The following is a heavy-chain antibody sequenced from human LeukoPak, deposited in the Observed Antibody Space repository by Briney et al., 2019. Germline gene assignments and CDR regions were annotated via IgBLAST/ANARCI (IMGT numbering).Heavy chain of an antibody. CDR2: IYSGGYT. D-gene: IGHD1-26*01. J-gene: IGHJ4*02. Sequence: GGSLRPSCAASGFTVTTNYMTWVRQAPGKGLEWVSIIYSGGYTDYADSVKGRFTISSDNSKNTLDLQMNSLRAEDTAVYYCARRLEYSGSKGVFDYWGQGTLVTVSS. V-gene: IGHV3-66*01. CDR1: GFTVTTNY. CDR3: ARRLEYSGSKGVFDY.